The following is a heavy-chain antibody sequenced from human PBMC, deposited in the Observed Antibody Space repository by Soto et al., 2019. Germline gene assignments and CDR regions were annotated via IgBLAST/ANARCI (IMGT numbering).Heavy chain of an antibody. D-gene: IGHD3-3*01. J-gene: IGHJ5*02. CDR3: AKDHYDFWSGYYTSNWFDP. V-gene: IGHV3-23*01. CDR1: GFTFSSYA. CDR2: ISGSGGST. Sequence: PGGSLRLSCAASGFTFSSYAMSWVRQAPGKGLEWVSAISGSGGSTYYADSVKGRFTISRDNSKNTLYPQMNSLRAEDTAVYYCAKDHYDFWSGYYTSNWFDPWGQGTLVTVSS.